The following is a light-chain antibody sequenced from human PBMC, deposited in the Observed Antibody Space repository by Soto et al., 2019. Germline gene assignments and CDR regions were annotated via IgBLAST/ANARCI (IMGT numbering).Light chain of an antibody. CDR3: SSYSATNTLV. J-gene: IGLJ1*01. CDR1: SSDIGDYPY. CDR2: EVT. V-gene: IGLV2-14*01. Sequence: QSALTQPASVSGSPGQSITISCTGTSSDIGDYPYVSWYQQHPAKVPKLIIYEVTNRPSVVTGRFSGSKSQNSASLTISGLQADDEADYYCSSYSATNTLVFGSGTKLTVL.